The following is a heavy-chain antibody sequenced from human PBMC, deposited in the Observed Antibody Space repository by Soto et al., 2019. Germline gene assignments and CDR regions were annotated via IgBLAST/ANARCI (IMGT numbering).Heavy chain of an antibody. CDR3: AGYHFDILTGPGGTSS. J-gene: IGHJ4*02. V-gene: IGHV1-2*02. CDR2: INPNSGGT. Sequence: QVQLVQSGAEVKKPGASVKVSCKASEHTFTNFYIHWVRQAPGQVLECVGWINPNSGGTNYAQKFQGRVTMTRDTSINTAYMELSRLTSDDTAVYYCAGYHFDILTGPGGTSSWGQGTLVTVSS. D-gene: IGHD3-9*01. CDR1: EHTFTNFY.